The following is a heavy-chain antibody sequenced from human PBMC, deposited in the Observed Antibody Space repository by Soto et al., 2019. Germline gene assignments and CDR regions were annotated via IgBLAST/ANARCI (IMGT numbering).Heavy chain of an antibody. V-gene: IGHV4-34*01. J-gene: IGHJ6*02. Sequence: QVQLQQWGAGLLKPSETLSLTCAVYGGSFSGYYWSWIRQPPGKGLEWIGEINHSGSTNYNPSLKSRVTISVDTSKNQFSLKLSSVTAADTAVYYGASLGGTAWFGYYYGMDVWGQGTTVTVSS. CDR1: GGSFSGYY. CDR3: ASLGGTAWFGYYYGMDV. CDR2: INHSGST. D-gene: IGHD3-10*01.